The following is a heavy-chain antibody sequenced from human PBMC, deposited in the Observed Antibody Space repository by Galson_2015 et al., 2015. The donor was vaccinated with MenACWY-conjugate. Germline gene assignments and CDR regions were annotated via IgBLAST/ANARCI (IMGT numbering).Heavy chain of an antibody. D-gene: IGHD1-26*01. J-gene: IGHJ4*02. CDR3: AKYRDVGPTSILGN. CDR2: ISVSGDTI. CDR1: GFTFRNYE. Sequence: SLRLSCAASGFTFRNYEMTWVRQAPGKGLEWVSSISVSGDTIYYADSVKGRFTISRDNSKNTLYLQMNSLRAEDTALYYCAKYRDVGPTSILGNWGQGTLVTVSS. V-gene: IGHV3-23*01.